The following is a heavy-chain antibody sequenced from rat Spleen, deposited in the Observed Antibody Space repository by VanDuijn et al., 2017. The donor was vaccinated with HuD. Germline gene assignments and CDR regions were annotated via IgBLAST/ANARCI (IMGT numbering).Heavy chain of an antibody. CDR2: IDTGGGKT. CDR3: ARDPDYGGGYYFDY. D-gene: IGHD1-11*01. CDR1: GFNFSSYY. J-gene: IGHJ2*01. V-gene: IGHV5-25*01. Sequence: EVQLVESGGGLVQPGRSMRLSCAASGFNFSSYYMAWVRQAPTKGLEWVASIDTGGGKTYYRDSVKGRFTISRDNAKSTLYLQMDSLRSEDTATYYCARDPDYGGGYYFDYWGQGVMVTVSS.